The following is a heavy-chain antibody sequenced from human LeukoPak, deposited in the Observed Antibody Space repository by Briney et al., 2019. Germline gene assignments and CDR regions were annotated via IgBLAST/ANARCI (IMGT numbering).Heavy chain of an antibody. CDR1: GFTITTYA. D-gene: IGHD3-9*01. CDR3: AKGRWGLTINNFDI. Sequence: GGTLRLSCAASGFTITTYAMGWVRQAPGKGLEWVSVISDRGDSTHCADSVKGRFTISRDSSKNTLYLQINSLRGEDTAVYYCAKGRWGLTINNFDIWGQGTMVTVSS. J-gene: IGHJ3*02. V-gene: IGHV3-23*01. CDR2: ISDRGDST.